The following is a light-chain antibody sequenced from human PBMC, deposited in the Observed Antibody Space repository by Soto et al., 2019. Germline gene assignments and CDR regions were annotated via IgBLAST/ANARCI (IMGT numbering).Light chain of an antibody. CDR1: QSVSSSY. Sequence: EIVMTQSPGTLSLSPGERATLSCRASQSVSSSYLSWYQQKPGQATMLLIYGASIRATGIPDRFSGSGSGTDFTLTISRLEPEDFAVYYCQQYGSSPFTFGQGTRLEIK. CDR2: GAS. J-gene: IGKJ5*01. V-gene: IGKV3-20*01. CDR3: QQYGSSPFT.